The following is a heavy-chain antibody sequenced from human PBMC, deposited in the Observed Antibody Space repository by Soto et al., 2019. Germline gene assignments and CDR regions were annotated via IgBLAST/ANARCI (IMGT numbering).Heavy chain of an antibody. Sequence: VGSLRLSCAASGFTVSGIYMTWVRQAPGKGLEWISIIYSGGSTFYADSVKGRFTISRDNSKNTLYLQMNSLRADDTAVYYCARGAPISPGTFDYWGQGSLVTVSS. V-gene: IGHV3-53*01. CDR3: ARGAPISPGTFDY. CDR2: IYSGGST. CDR1: GFTVSGIY. D-gene: IGHD5-12*01. J-gene: IGHJ4*02.